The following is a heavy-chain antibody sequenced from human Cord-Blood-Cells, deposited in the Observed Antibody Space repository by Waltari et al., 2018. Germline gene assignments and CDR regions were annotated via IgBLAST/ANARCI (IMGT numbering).Heavy chain of an antibody. CDR2: IIPILGTA. D-gene: IGHD3-10*01. Sequence: QVQLVQSGAEVKKPGAPVKVSWTASGGTFCSYAISCMRQAPGQGLEWMGGIIPILGTANYAQKFQGRVTITADKSTSTAYMELSSLRSEDTAVYYCARTKYYGSGSYDYWGQGTLVTVSS. J-gene: IGHJ4*02. CDR1: GGTFCSYA. CDR3: ARTKYYGSGSYDY. V-gene: IGHV1-69*06.